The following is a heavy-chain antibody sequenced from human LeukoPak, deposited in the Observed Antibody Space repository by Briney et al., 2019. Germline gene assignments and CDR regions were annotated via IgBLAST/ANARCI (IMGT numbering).Heavy chain of an antibody. V-gene: IGHV1-24*01. CDR2: FDPEDGET. CDR3: ATVWEWELLYSFDY. D-gene: IGHD1-26*01. J-gene: IGHJ4*02. Sequence: ASVKVSCKVSGCTLTELSMHWVRQAPGKGLEWMGGFDPEDGETIYAQKFQGRVTMTEDTSTDTAYMELSSLRSEDTAVYYCATVWEWELLYSFDYWGQGTLVTVSS. CDR1: GCTLTELS.